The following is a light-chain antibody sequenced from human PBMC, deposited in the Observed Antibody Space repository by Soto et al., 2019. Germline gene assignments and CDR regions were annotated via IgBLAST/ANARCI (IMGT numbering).Light chain of an antibody. CDR1: SGHSSYA. V-gene: IGLV4-69*01. J-gene: IGLJ2*01. CDR3: PTWGTDIHVV. CDR2: LNSDGSH. Sequence: QPVLTQSPSASASLGASVKLTCTLSSGHSSYAIAWHQQQPEKGPRYLMKLNSDGSHRKGDGIPDRFSGSSSGAERYLTISSLPSEDEADYYRPTWGTDIHVVFGGGTKLTVL.